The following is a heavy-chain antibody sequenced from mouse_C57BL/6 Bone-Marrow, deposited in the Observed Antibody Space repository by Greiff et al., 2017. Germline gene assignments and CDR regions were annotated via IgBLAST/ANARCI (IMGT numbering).Heavy chain of an antibody. J-gene: IGHJ2*01. CDR1: GFTFSSYA. D-gene: IGHD1-1*01. CDR2: ISDGGSYT. CDR3: AKATLRSYFDY. Sequence: EVQRVESGGGLVKPGGSLKLSCAASGFTFSSYAMSWVRQTPEKRLEWVATISDGGSYTYYPDNVKGRVTISRDNAKDNLYLQMRHPESSDTAMCSWAKATLRSYFDYWGQGTTLTVSS. V-gene: IGHV5-4*01.